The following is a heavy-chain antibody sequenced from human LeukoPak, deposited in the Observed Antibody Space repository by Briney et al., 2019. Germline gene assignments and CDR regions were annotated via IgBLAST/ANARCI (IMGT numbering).Heavy chain of an antibody. CDR1: GFTFRSYG. CDR3: AKSTNALRYSSGWYPLYYYYYGMDV. D-gene: IGHD6-19*01. Sequence: PRGSLRLSWSASGFTFRSYGMDSVRQAPGKGLEWGAGISYDGSNKYYADTVKGRLTISTHNSKNTLYLQMNSLRADDTAVYYSAKSTNALRYSSGWYPLYYYYYGMDVWGQGTTVTVSS. J-gene: IGHJ6*01. V-gene: IGHV3-30*18. CDR2: ISYDGSNK.